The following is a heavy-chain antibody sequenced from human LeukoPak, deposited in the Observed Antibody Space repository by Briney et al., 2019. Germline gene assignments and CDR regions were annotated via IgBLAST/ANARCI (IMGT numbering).Heavy chain of an antibody. CDR3: ARRRIMITFGGVIVIPGFDY. Sequence: KTSETLSLTCTVSGVSISSYYWSWIRQPAGKGLEWIGRIHTSGSTNYNPSLKSRVTMSVDTSKNQFSLKLSSVTAADTAVYYCARRRIMITFGGVIVIPGFDYWGQGTLVTVSS. J-gene: IGHJ4*02. CDR2: IHTSGST. V-gene: IGHV4-4*07. CDR1: GVSISSYY. D-gene: IGHD3-16*02.